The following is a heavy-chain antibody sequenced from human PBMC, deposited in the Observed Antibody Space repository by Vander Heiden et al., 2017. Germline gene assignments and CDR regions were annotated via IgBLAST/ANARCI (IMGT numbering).Heavy chain of an antibody. J-gene: IGHJ4*02. D-gene: IGHD3-16*01. CDR2: ISSSSSYT. Sequence: EVQLVESGGGLVKPGGSLRLSCAASGFPFSSYSMNWVRQAPGKGLEWVSSISSSSSYTYYADSVKGRFTISRDNAKNSLYLQMNSLRAEDTAVYYCARDLPATIPIMGDYWCQGTLVTVSS. V-gene: IGHV3-21*01. CDR1: GFPFSSYS. CDR3: ARDLPATIPIMGDY.